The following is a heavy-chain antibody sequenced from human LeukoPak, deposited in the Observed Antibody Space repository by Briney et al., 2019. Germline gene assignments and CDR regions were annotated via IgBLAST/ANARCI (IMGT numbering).Heavy chain of an antibody. CDR3: ARSQWLEA. D-gene: IGHD6-19*01. Sequence: PSETLSLTCTVSGYSISSGYYWGWIRQPPGKGLEWIGSIYHSGSTYYNPSLKSRVTISVDTSKNQFSLKLSSVTAADTAVYYCARSQWLEAWGQGTLVTVSS. CDR1: GYSISSGYY. CDR2: IYHSGST. J-gene: IGHJ5*02. V-gene: IGHV4-38-2*02.